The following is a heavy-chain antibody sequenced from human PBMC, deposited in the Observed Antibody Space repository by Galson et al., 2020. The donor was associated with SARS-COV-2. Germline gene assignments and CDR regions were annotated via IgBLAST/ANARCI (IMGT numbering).Heavy chain of an antibody. Sequence: GGSLRLSCAVSGFLVSSNYMSWVRQAPGQGLEGVSLIYSGGNTYYADSLKGRFTISRDNSKNTLYLQINSLTAEDTAVYYCARGSESRYFDLWGRGTLVTVSS. J-gene: IGHJ2*01. V-gene: IGHV3-66*01. CDR3: ARGSESRYFDL. CDR2: IYSGGNT. CDR1: GFLVSSNY.